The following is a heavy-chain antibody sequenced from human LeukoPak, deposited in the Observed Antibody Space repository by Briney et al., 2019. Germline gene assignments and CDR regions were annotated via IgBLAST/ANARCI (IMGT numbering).Heavy chain of an antibody. V-gene: IGHV3-73*01. J-gene: IGHJ4*02. D-gene: IGHD5-12*01. CDR3: TRRRYSGYDLYYFDY. CDR2: IRSKANSYAS. Sequence: GGSLRLSCAASGFTFSGSAMPWVRQAPGKGLEWVGRIRSKANSYASAYAASVKGRFTNSRDDSKNTAYLQMNSLKTEDTAVYYCTRRRYSGYDLYYFDYWGQGTLVTVSS. CDR1: GFTFSGSA.